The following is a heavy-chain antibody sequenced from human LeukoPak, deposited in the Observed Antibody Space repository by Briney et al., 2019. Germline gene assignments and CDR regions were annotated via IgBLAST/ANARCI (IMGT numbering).Heavy chain of an antibody. CDR2: ISGSGGNT. V-gene: IGHV3-23*01. Sequence: PGGSLRLSCAPSGFTFSSYAMSWVRQAPGMGPEWLSAISGSGGNTYYADSVKGRFTISRDNSQNTPSLQMNSLRAEDTAVYFCAKAGYRGSSVNYFDYWGQGTLVTVSS. J-gene: IGHJ4*02. CDR3: AKAGYRGSSVNYFDY. CDR1: GFTFSSYA. D-gene: IGHD6-6*01.